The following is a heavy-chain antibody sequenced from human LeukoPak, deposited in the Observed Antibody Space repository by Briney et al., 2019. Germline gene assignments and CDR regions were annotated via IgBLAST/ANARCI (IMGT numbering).Heavy chain of an antibody. J-gene: IGHJ4*02. D-gene: IGHD2-15*01. V-gene: IGHV3-7*03. Sequence: PGGSLRLSCAASGFTFSSYWMSWVRQAPGKGLEWVANIKQDGSEKYYVDSVKGRFTISRDNAKNSLYLQMNSLRAEDTAVYYCAKDPGCSGGSCRRFDYWGQGTLVTVSS. CDR1: GFTFSSYW. CDR3: AKDPGCSGGSCRRFDY. CDR2: IKQDGSEK.